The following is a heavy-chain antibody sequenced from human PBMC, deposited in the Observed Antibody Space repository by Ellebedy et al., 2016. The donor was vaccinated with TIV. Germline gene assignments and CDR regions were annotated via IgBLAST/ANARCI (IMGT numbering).Heavy chain of an antibody. CDR1: GGSISSGGYS. V-gene: IGHV4-31*03. J-gene: IGHJ4*02. CDR3: ASQRGVWGGLGYFDY. Sequence: SETLSLXCTVSGGSISSGGYSWSWIRHHPGKGLEWIGYIYYSGSTYYNPSLKSRLTISIDTSKNQFSLKLSSVTAADTAVYYCASQRGVWGGLGYFDYWGQGTLVTVSS. CDR2: IYYSGST. D-gene: IGHD2-21*02.